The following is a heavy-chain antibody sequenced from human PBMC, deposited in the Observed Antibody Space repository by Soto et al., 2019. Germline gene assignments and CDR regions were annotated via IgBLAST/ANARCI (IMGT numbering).Heavy chain of an antibody. V-gene: IGHV4-30-4*01. J-gene: IGHJ6*02. Sequence: PSETLSLTCTVSGGSISSGDYYWSWIRQPPGKGLEWIGYIYYSGSTYYNPSLKSRVTISVDTSKNQFSLKLSSVTAADTAVYYCARVLASRGQGGYYGMDVCGQGNTVTVS. CDR1: GGSISSGDYY. CDR2: IYYSGST. D-gene: IGHD2-15*01. CDR3: ARVLASRGQGGYYGMDV.